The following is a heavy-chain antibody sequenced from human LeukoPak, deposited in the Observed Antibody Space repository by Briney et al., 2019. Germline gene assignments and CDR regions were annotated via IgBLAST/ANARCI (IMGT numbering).Heavy chain of an antibody. J-gene: IGHJ4*02. Sequence: GGSLRLSCAASGFPFSDDWMSWVRQAPGKGLEWVGRIKKKGDGGTTDYAAPVKGRFTISRDDSKNMLYLEMNNLKIEDTAVYYCTTVTMVRGVLWGQGTLVTVSS. D-gene: IGHD3-10*01. CDR1: GFPFSDDW. CDR2: IKKKGDGGTT. V-gene: IGHV3-15*01. CDR3: TTVTMVRGVL.